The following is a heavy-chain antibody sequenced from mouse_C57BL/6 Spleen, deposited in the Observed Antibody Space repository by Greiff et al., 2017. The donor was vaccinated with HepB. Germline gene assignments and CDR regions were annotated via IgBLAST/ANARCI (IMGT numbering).Heavy chain of an antibody. CDR3: ARWAQVHYAMDY. D-gene: IGHD3-2*02. J-gene: IGHJ4*01. CDR2: IDPSDSYT. CDR1: GYTFTSYW. V-gene: IGHV1-69*01. Sequence: VQLQQPGAELVMPGASVKLSCKASGYTFTSYWMHWVKQRPGQGLEWIGEIDPSDSYTNYNQKFKGKSTLTVDKSSSTAYMQLSSLTSEDSAVYYCARWAQVHYAMDYWGQGTSVTVSS.